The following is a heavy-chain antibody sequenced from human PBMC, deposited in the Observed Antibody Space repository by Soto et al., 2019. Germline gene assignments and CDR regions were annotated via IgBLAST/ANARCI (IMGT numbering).Heavy chain of an antibody. CDR2: IYYSGST. J-gene: IGHJ5*02. CDR3: ARESYGWGYDP. Sequence: PSETLSLTCIVSGSSISPFYWSWIRQPPGKGLEWIGNIYYSGSTNYNPSLKSRVTISVDTSKKQFSLKLNSVTAADTAVYYCARESYGWGYDPWGQGTLVTVSS. CDR1: GSSISPFY. D-gene: IGHD3-16*01. V-gene: IGHV4-59*01.